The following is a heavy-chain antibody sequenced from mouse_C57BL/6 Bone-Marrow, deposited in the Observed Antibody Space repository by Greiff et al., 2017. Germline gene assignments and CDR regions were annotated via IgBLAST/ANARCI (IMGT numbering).Heavy chain of an antibody. CDR3: ARGYGGPLNAFDY. V-gene: IGHV1-78*01. D-gene: IGHD1-1*02. CDR1: GYTFTDHT. Sequence: QVQLKESDAELVKPGASVKISCKVSGYTFTDHTIHWMKQRPEQGLEWIGYIYPSDGSTKYNAKFKGKATLTADQTSSTAYMQLSSLTSEDSAVYFCARGYGGPLNAFDYWGQGTSVTVSS. CDR2: IYPSDGST. J-gene: IGHJ4*01.